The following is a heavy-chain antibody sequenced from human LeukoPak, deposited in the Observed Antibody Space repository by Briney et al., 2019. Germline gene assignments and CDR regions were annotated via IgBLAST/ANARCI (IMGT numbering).Heavy chain of an antibody. J-gene: IGHJ5*02. CDR1: GYTFTSYD. CDR3: ARGSRFLEWFEGPKGGNWFDP. Sequence: GASVKVSCKASGYTFTSYDINWVRQATGQGLEWMGWMNPNSGNTGYAQKFQGRATMTRNTSISTAYMELSSLRSEDTAVYYCARGSRFLEWFEGPKGGNWFDPWGQGTLVTVSS. D-gene: IGHD3-3*01. CDR2: MNPNSGNT. V-gene: IGHV1-8*01.